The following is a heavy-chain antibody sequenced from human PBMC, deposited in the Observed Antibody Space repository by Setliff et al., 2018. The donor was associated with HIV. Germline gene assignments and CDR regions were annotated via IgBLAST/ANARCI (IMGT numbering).Heavy chain of an antibody. CDR2: IYYSGST. CDR3: ARQFPPYHSGAHYSDL. CDR1: GGSITPHY. Sequence: SETLSLTCTVSGGSITPHYWSWIRQPPGKGLEWIGLIYYSGSTNYSPSLKSRVTISVDSSKNQFSLKLTSVTAADAATYYCARQFPPYHSGAHYSDLWSQGTLVTVSS. J-gene: IGHJ5*02. D-gene: IGHD6-19*01. V-gene: IGHV4-59*11.